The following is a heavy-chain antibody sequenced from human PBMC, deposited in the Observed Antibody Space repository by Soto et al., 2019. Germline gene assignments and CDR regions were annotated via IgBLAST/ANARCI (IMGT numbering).Heavy chain of an antibody. J-gene: IGHJ6*02. CDR3: ATYYGSGSYFDYGMDV. D-gene: IGHD3-10*01. CDR1: GGSISSSSYY. Sequence: SETLSLTCTVSGGSISSSSYYWGWIRQLPGKGLEWIGSIYYSGSTYYNPSLKSRVTISVDTSKNQFSLKLSSVTAADTAVYYCATYYGSGSYFDYGMDVWGQGTTVT. V-gene: IGHV4-39*01. CDR2: IYYSGST.